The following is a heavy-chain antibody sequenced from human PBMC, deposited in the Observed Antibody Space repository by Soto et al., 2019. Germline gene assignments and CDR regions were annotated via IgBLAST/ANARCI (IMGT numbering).Heavy chain of an antibody. CDR1: GFTFSSYW. Sequence: GGSLRLSCAASGFTFSSYWMHWVRQAPGKGLVWVSRMNSDGSSTTYADSVKGRFTISRDNAKNTLYLQMTSLRAEDTAVYYCARVSHCSSTSCYSYFDYWGQGTLVTVSS. CDR3: ARVSHCSSTSCYSYFDY. V-gene: IGHV3-74*01. D-gene: IGHD2-2*02. CDR2: MNSDGSST. J-gene: IGHJ4*02.